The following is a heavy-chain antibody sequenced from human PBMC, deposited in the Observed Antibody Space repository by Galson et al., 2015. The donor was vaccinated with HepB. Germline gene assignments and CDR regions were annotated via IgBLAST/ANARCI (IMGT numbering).Heavy chain of an antibody. Sequence: SLRLSCAASGFTFGSYAMHWVRQAPGKGLEWVAIISYDGNNKGYADSVKGRFTISRDNSKNTLYLQMSSLRAEDTAIYYCARGTYYDFWSAYHPQYHFDFWGQGTLVTVSS. J-gene: IGHJ4*02. V-gene: IGHV3-30-3*01. D-gene: IGHD3-3*01. CDR2: ISYDGNNK. CDR1: GFTFGSYA. CDR3: ARGTYYDFWSAYHPQYHFDF.